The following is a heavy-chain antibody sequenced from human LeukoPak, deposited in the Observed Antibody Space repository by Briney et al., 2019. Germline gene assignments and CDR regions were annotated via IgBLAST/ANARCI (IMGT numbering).Heavy chain of an antibody. D-gene: IGHD5-12*01. J-gene: IGHJ4*02. V-gene: IGHV3-7*01. Sequence: GSLRLSCAASGFSLSGYWMSWVRQAPGKGLEWVARLHADGNEKYFVDSVKGRFTVSRDNAKNSLSLQMNSLRVEDMAVYYCARGGYSFDYLGQGTLVTVSS. CDR3: ARGGYSFDY. CDR1: GFSLSGYW. CDR2: LHADGNEK.